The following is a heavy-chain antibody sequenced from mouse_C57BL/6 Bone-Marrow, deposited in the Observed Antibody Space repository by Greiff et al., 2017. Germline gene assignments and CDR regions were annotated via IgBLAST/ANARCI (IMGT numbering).Heavy chain of an antibody. CDR2: IHPNSGST. V-gene: IGHV1-64*01. J-gene: IGHJ2*01. CDR1: GYTFTSYW. D-gene: IGHD1-1*01. CDR3: ARCGGYGSSSYFDY. Sequence: VQLQQSGAELVKPGASVKLSCKASGYTFTSYWMHWVKQRPGQGLEWIGMIHPNSGSTNYNEKFKSKATLTVDKSSSTAYMQLSSLTSEDSAVYYCARCGGYGSSSYFDYWGQGTTLTVSS.